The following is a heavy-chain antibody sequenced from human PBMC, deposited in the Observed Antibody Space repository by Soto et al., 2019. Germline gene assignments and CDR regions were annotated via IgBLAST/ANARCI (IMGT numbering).Heavy chain of an antibody. V-gene: IGHV4-30-4*01. Sequence: SETLSLTCTVSGGSISSGDYYWSWIRQPPGKGLEWIGYIYYSGSTYYNPSLKSRVTISVDTSKNQFSLKLSSVTAADTAVYYCARVIKAAAGQGGGAFDICGQGTMVTVSS. CDR3: ARVIKAAAGQGGGAFDI. D-gene: IGHD6-13*01. CDR1: GGSISSGDYY. J-gene: IGHJ3*02. CDR2: IYYSGST.